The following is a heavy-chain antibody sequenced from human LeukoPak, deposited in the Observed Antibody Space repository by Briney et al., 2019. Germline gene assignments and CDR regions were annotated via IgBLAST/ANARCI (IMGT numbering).Heavy chain of an antibody. J-gene: IGHJ4*02. CDR3: AKGGYCSSASCPDPFDY. Sequence: PGGSLRLSCAASGFTFSSYAVSWVRQAPGKGLEWVSAISGSGGSTYYADSVKGRFTISRDNSKNTLYLQMNSLRAEDTAVYYCAKGGYCSSASCPDPFDYWGQGTLVTVSS. V-gene: IGHV3-23*01. CDR1: GFTFSSYA. D-gene: IGHD2-2*01. CDR2: ISGSGGST.